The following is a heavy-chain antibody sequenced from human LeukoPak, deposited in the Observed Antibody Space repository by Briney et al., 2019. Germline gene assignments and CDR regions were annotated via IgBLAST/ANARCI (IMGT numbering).Heavy chain of an antibody. CDR3: ARELLGAPTPGAY. Sequence: SETLSLTCTVSGGPISSYYWSWIRQAPGKGLEWLGHLHYSGSTNYNPSLKSRVTISIDASKNQLSLEVTSVTAADTAVYYCARELLGAPTPGAYWGQGTRVAVSS. J-gene: IGHJ4*02. CDR1: GGPISSYY. V-gene: IGHV4-59*12. CDR2: LHYSGST. D-gene: IGHD1-26*01.